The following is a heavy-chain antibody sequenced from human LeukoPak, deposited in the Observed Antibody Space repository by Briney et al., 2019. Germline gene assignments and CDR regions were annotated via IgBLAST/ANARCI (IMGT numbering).Heavy chain of an antibody. CDR2: ISASGSAT. V-gene: IGHV3-23*01. CDR1: GFIFSNYG. CDR3: ARSGASWFDP. Sequence: GGSLRLSCAASGFIFSNYGMNWVRQAPGKGLEWVAAISASGSATSYADSVRGRFTISRDNSKSTTYLQMNSLRAEDTAVYYCARSGASWFDPWGQGTLVTVSS. D-gene: IGHD3-10*01. J-gene: IGHJ5*02.